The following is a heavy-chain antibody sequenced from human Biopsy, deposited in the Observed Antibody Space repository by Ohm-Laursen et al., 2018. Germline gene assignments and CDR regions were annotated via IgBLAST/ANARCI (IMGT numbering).Heavy chain of an antibody. D-gene: IGHD1-20*01. J-gene: IGHJ5*02. V-gene: IGHV4-34*01. CDR3: ARAGTAINGNSLGFDP. CDR1: GGSFSGYY. Sequence: SDTLSLTCAVYGGSFSGYYWSWIRQPPGKGLEWIGEMNHSGSTNYNPSLKSRVSISVDTSKNQFSLKLNSVTAADTAVYYCARAGTAINGNSLGFDPWGQGTLVTVSS. CDR2: MNHSGST.